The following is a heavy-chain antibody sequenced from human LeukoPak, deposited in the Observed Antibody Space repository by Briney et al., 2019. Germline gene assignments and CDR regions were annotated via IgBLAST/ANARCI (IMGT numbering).Heavy chain of an antibody. CDR1: GGSFSGYY. V-gene: IGHV4-34*01. Sequence: SETLSLTRAVYGGSFSGYYWNWIRQPPGKGLEWIGEINHSGSTNYISSLKSRVTISIDTSKNQFSLKMSSATAADTAVYYCARGLMGAGSSGAFDIWGQGTLVTVSS. J-gene: IGHJ3*02. CDR3: ARGLMGAGSSGAFDI. CDR2: INHSGST. D-gene: IGHD1-26*01.